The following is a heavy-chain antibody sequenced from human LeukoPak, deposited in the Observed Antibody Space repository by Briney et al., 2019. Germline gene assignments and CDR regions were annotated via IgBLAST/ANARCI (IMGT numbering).Heavy chain of an antibody. Sequence: SETLSLTCTVSGGSISSYYWSWIRQPPGKGLEWIGYIYYSGSTNYNPSLKSRVTISVDTSKNQFSLKLSSVTAADTAVYYCVRVSSFPRGYFDYWGQGTLVTVSS. CDR1: GGSISSYY. D-gene: IGHD1-26*01. J-gene: IGHJ4*02. V-gene: IGHV4-59*01. CDR2: IYYSGST. CDR3: VRVSSFPRGYFDY.